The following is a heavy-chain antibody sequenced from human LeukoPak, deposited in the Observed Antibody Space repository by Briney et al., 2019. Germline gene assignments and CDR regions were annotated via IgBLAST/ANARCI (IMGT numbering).Heavy chain of an antibody. V-gene: IGHV4-59*01. Sequence: PSETLSLTCTVSGGSISSYYWSWIRQPPGKGLEWIGYIYYSGSTNYNPSLKSRVTISVDTSKNQFSLKLSSVTAADTAVYYCARDGSDHGGNSNLYYGMDVWGQGTTVTVSS. CDR2: IYYSGST. CDR3: ARDGSDHGGNSNLYYGMDV. D-gene: IGHD4-23*01. CDR1: GGSISSYY. J-gene: IGHJ6*02.